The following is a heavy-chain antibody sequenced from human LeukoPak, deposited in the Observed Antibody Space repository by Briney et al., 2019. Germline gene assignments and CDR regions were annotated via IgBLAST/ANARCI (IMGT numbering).Heavy chain of an antibody. Sequence: GGSLRLSCAASGFTFSSYGMHGVRQAPGKGLEWVAVIWYDGSNKYYADSVKGRFTISRDNSKNTLYLQMNSLRAEDTAVYYCASPSGIAAAAQGGDYYYGMDVWGQGTTVTVSS. CDR3: ASPSGIAAAAQGGDYYYGMDV. V-gene: IGHV3-33*08. D-gene: IGHD6-13*01. J-gene: IGHJ6*02. CDR1: GFTFSSYG. CDR2: IWYDGSNK.